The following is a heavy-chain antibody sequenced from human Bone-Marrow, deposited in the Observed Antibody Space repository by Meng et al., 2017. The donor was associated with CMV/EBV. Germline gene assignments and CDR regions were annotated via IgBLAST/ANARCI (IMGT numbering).Heavy chain of an antibody. Sequence: LSLTCAASGFTFDDYGMSWVRQAPGKGLEWVSGINWNGGSTGYADSVKGRFTISRDNAKNSLYLQMNSLRAEDTAVYYCARAAPYYDFWSGLSLGMDVWGQGTTVTVSS. CDR2: INWNGGST. CDR1: GFTFDDYG. CDR3: ARAAPYYDFWSGLSLGMDV. V-gene: IGHV3-20*04. D-gene: IGHD3-3*01. J-gene: IGHJ6*02.